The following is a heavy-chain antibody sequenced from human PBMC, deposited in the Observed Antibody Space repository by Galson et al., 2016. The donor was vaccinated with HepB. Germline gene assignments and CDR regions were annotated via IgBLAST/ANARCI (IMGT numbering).Heavy chain of an antibody. D-gene: IGHD1-26*01. J-gene: IGHJ4*02. V-gene: IGHV3-30*18. CDR2: ISFDGGNQ. Sequence: SLRLSCAASGSTFTTYGMHWVRQAPGKGLEWVSFISFDGGNQYYANSVKGRFTVSRVNSKSTLHLQMNNLRPEDTAVYYCAKDWGVGACDDWGQGTLVTVSS. CDR1: GSTFTTYG. CDR3: AKDWGVGACDD.